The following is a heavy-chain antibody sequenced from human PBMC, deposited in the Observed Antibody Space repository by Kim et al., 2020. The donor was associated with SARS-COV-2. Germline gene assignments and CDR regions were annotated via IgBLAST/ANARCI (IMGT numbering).Heavy chain of an antibody. CDR3: ARLLWFGESWFDP. D-gene: IGHD3-10*01. Sequence: NYNQSPKRRVTISVDKSKNQFSLKLSSVTAADTAVYYCARLLWFGESWFDPWGQGTLVTVSS. J-gene: IGHJ5*02. V-gene: IGHV4-4*02.